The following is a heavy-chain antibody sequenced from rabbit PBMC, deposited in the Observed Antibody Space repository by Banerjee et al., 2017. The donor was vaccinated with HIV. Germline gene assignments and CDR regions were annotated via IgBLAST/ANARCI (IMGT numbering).Heavy chain of an antibody. V-gene: IGHV1S40*01. D-gene: IGHD7-1*01. Sequence: QSLEESGGDLVKPGASLTLTCTASGFSFSSSYYMCWVRQAPGKGLEWIACIYAGSSGSTYYASWAKGRFTISKTSSTTVTLQMTSLTAADTATYFCARATYTAGDLDYFNLWGPGTLVTVS. CDR1: GFSFSSSYY. J-gene: IGHJ4*01. CDR2: IYAGSSGST. CDR3: ARATYTAGDLDYFNL.